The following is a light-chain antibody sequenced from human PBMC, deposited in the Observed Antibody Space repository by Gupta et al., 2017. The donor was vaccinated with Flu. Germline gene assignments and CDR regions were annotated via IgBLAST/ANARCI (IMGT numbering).Light chain of an antibody. CDR1: SSDVGSYNL. Sequence: QSALTQPASVSGSPGQSITISCTGTSSDVGSYNLVTWYQQYPGKAPKIMIYEDNKRPSGVSNRFSGSKSGNTASLTISGLQAEDGADYYCCSYAGSTNFYVFGTGTKVTVL. CDR2: EDN. CDR3: CSYAGSTNFYV. J-gene: IGLJ1*01. V-gene: IGLV2-23*01.